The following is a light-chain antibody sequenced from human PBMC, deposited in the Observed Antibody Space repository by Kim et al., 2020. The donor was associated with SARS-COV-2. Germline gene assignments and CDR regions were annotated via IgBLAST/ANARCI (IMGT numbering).Light chain of an antibody. V-gene: IGLV1-36*01. CDR1: NSNIGNNG. Sequence: QRVTLSCSGSNSNIGNNGVNWYQHLPVQPPKLLIFYDDLLPSGVSDRFSGSKSGTSASLAISGLQSEDEATYYCAAWDDRLNGVVFGAGTQLTVL. CDR2: YDD. CDR3: AAWDDRLNGVV. J-gene: IGLJ2*01.